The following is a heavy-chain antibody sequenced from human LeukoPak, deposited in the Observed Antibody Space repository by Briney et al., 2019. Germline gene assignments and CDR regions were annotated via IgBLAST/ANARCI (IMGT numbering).Heavy chain of an antibody. CDR2: IYTSGST. D-gene: IGHD4-17*01. J-gene: IGHJ4*02. V-gene: IGHV4-4*07. Sequence: SETLSLTCTVSGASISSYYWSWIRQPAGKGLEWIGRIYTSGSTNYNPSLKSRVTMSVDTSENQFSLRLSSVTAAGTAVYYCARHREATTVTNFDYWGQGTLVTVSS. CDR3: ARHREATTVTNFDY. CDR1: GASISSYY.